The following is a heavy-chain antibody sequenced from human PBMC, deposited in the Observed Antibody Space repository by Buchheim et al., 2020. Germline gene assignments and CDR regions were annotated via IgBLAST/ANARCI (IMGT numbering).Heavy chain of an antibody. CDR3: ARLTTGYYFDY. CDR1: GFTFSANS. V-gene: IGHV3-30*01. J-gene: IGHJ4*02. CDR2: ISYDGSNK. D-gene: IGHD4-11*01. Sequence: QVQLAESGGGVVQPGRSLRLSCAASGFTFSANSMHWVRQAPGKGLEWVAAISYDGSNKYYPDSVKGLFAISRDNSKNTLYLQINSLRAEDTAVYYCARLTTGYYFDYWGQGTL.